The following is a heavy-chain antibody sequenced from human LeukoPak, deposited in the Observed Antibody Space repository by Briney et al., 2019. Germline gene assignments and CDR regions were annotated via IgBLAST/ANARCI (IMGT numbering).Heavy chain of an antibody. CDR3: ARGRGYSRGTFDY. Sequence: GASVKVSCKASGYTFTGYYMHWVRQAPGQGLEWMGWINPNSGGTNYAQKFQGRVTMTRDTSISTGYMELSRLRSDDTAVYYCARGRGYSRGTFDYWGQGTLVTVSS. CDR2: INPNSGGT. J-gene: IGHJ4*02. CDR1: GYTFTGYY. V-gene: IGHV1-2*02. D-gene: IGHD5-18*01.